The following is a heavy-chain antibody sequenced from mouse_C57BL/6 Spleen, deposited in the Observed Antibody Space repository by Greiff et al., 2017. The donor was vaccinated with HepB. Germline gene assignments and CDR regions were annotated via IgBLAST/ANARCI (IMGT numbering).Heavy chain of an antibody. D-gene: IGHD1-1*01. CDR1: GYTFTDYY. CDR2: INPNNGGT. CDR3: ARSSYYGSPAWFAY. J-gene: IGHJ3*01. V-gene: IGHV1-26*01. Sequence: VQLQQSGPELVKPGASVKISCKASGYTFTDYYMNWVKQSHGKSLEWIGDINPNNGGTSYNQKFKGKATLTVDKSSSTAYMELRSLTSEDSAVYYCARSSYYGSPAWFAYWGQGTLVTVSA.